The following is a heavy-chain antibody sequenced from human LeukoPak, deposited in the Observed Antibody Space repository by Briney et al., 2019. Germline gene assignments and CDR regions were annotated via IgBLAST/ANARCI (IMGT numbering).Heavy chain of an antibody. CDR2: IYYSGIT. Sequence: PSETLSLTCTVSGGSISSYYWSWIRQPPGKGLEWIGHIYYSGITSYNPSLKSRVTMSVDKSKNQFSLKVNSVTAADTAVYYCARGEPVDYWGQGTLVTVSS. J-gene: IGHJ4*02. CDR1: GGSISSYY. CDR3: ARGEPVDY. V-gene: IGHV4-59*01. D-gene: IGHD1-14*01.